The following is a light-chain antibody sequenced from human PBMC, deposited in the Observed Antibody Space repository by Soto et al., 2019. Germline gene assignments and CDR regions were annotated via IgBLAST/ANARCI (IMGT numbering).Light chain of an antibody. CDR2: GVS. CDR3: HQYDNWWT. V-gene: IGKV3-20*01. J-gene: IGKJ1*01. Sequence: EIVLTQSPGTLCLSPGERATLSCRASQSVSSSYLAWYQQKPGQAPRLLIYGVSTRATGVPARFSGSGSGTDFTLTISSLQPEDFAVYYCHQYDNWWTFGQGTKVDIK. CDR1: QSVSSSY.